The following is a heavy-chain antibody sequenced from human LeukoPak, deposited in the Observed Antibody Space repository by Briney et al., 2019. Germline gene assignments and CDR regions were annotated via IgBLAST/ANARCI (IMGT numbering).Heavy chain of an antibody. CDR3: ARDSHSVYYYDSSGYQPLYWED. V-gene: IGHV1-18*01. J-gene: IGHJ4*02. CDR2: ISAYNGDT. D-gene: IGHD3-22*01. Sequence: ASVKVSCKASGYTFTTYGISWVRQAPGQGLEWMGRISAYNGDTKYAQKFQGRVTMTTDTSTSTAYMDLRSLRSDDTAVYYCARDSHSVYYYDSSGYQPLYWEDWGQGTLVTVSS. CDR1: GYTFTTYG.